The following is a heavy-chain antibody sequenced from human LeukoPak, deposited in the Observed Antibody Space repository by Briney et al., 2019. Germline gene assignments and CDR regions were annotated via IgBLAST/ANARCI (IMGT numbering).Heavy chain of an antibody. CDR1: GYSFTSYW. J-gene: IGHJ4*02. Sequence: GESLKISCRASGYSFTSYWIGWVRQMPGKGLEWMGRIDPSDSYTNYSPSFQGHVTISADKSISTAYLQWSSLKASDTPIYYCAIKHRTYAILTGYYPDDYWGQGTLVTVSS. D-gene: IGHD3-9*01. CDR2: IDPSDSYT. CDR3: AIKHRTYAILTGYYPDDY. V-gene: IGHV5-10-1*01.